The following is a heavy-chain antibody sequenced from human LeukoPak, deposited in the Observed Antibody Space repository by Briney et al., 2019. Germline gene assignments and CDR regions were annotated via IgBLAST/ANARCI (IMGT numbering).Heavy chain of an antibody. V-gene: IGHV3-30-3*01. J-gene: IGHJ4*02. Sequence: PGGSLRLSCAASGFTFSSYAMHWVRQAPGKGLEWVAVISYDGSNKYYADSVKGRFTISRDNSRNTLYLQMNSLGAEDTAVYYCARETMIVVLDYWGQGTLVTVSS. CDR3: ARETMIVVLDY. CDR2: ISYDGSNK. CDR1: GFTFSSYA. D-gene: IGHD3-22*01.